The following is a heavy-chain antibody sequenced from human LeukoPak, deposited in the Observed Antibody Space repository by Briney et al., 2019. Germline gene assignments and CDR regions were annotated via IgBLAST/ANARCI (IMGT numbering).Heavy chain of an antibody. CDR1: GFTFSNYA. CDR2: IGGSGDST. J-gene: IGHJ4*02. D-gene: IGHD3-22*01. CDR3: AKDRPNYYDTSGHYYRRNGDC. Sequence: PGGSLRLSCAASGFTFSNYAMSWVRQAPGKGLEWVSAIGGSGDSTYYADSVKGRFTIFRDNSENTLHLQMNSLGVEDTAVYYCAKDRPNYYDTSGHYYRRNGDCWGQGTLVTVSS. V-gene: IGHV3-23*01.